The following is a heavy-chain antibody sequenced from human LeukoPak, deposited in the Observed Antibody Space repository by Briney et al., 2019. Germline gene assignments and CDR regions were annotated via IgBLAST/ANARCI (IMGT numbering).Heavy chain of an antibody. CDR2: FSYSGST. CDR3: ARVSSSNAGDY. D-gene: IGHD6-6*01. J-gene: IGHJ4*02. Sequence: SETLSLTCTVSGGSISSRPYYWGWIRQPPGKGLEWLGSFSYSGSTYYKPSLKSRVTISVDTSKNQFSLKLSSVTAADTAVYYCARVSSSNAGDYWGQGTLVTVSS. V-gene: IGHV4-39*01. CDR1: GGSISSRPYY.